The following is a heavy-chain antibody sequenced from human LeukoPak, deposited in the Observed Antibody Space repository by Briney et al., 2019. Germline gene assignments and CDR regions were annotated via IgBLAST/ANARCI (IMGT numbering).Heavy chain of an antibody. CDR2: ISYDGSNK. Sequence: GRSLRLSCAASGFTFSSYAMHWVRQAPGKGLEWVAVISYDGSNKYYADSVKGRFTISRDNSKNTLYLQTNSLRAEDTAVYYCAREAYLVTTVTASAFDIWGQGTMVTVSS. V-gene: IGHV3-30-3*01. J-gene: IGHJ3*02. D-gene: IGHD4-17*01. CDR3: AREAYLVTTVTASAFDI. CDR1: GFTFSSYA.